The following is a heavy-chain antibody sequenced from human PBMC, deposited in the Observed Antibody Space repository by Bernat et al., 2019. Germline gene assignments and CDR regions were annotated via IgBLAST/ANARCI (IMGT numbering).Heavy chain of an antibody. V-gene: IGHV3-23*04. D-gene: IGHD3-3*01. Sequence: EVQLVESGGGSVEPGGSLRLSCAASGFTFSNYGMIWVRQAPGKGPEWVSTISGGGENTHYADSAKGRFTISRDDSKNTLFLHMNSLRAEDTALYYCAIEPPHYDFWIGSDYWGQGTLVTVSS. CDR2: ISGGGENT. CDR3: AIEPPHYDFWIGSDY. CDR1: GFTFSNYG. J-gene: IGHJ4*02.